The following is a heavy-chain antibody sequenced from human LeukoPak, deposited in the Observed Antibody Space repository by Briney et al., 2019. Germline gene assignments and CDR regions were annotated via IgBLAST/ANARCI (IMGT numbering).Heavy chain of an antibody. J-gene: IGHJ5*02. CDR2: INHSGST. CDR1: GGSFSGYY. V-gene: IGHV4-34*01. Sequence: SETLSLTCAVYGGSFSGYYWSWIRQPPGKGLEWIGEINHSGSTNYNPPLKSRVTISVDTSKNQFSLKLSSVTAADTAVYYCARKPTYYYGSGSYSHNWFDPWGQGTLVTVSS. CDR3: ARKPTYYYGSGSYSHNWFDP. D-gene: IGHD3-10*01.